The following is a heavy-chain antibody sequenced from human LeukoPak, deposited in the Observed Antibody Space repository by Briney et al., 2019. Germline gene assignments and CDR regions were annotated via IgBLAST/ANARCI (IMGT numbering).Heavy chain of an antibody. Sequence: GGSLRLSCAASGFTFSRYLMHWVRQAPGKGLVWVSRINSDGSSTNYADSVKGRFIISRDNAKNTLYLQMNSLRAEDTAVYYCASDLKWELLQPFDYWGQGTPVTVSS. D-gene: IGHD1-26*01. CDR1: GFTFSRYL. J-gene: IGHJ4*02. CDR2: INSDGSST. V-gene: IGHV3-74*01. CDR3: ASDLKWELLQPFDY.